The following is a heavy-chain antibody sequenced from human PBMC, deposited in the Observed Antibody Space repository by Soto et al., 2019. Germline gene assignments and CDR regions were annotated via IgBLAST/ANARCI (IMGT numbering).Heavy chain of an antibody. V-gene: IGHV3-7*01. CDR2: IKQDGSEK. D-gene: IGHD6-6*01. CDR1: GFTFSSYW. Sequence: EVQLVESGGGLVQPGGSLRLSCAASGFTFSSYWMSWVRQAPGKGLEWVANIKQDGSEKYYVDSVKGRFTISRDNAKNSLYLQMNSLRAEDTAVYYCARDWVSSSSWDYYYYGMDVWGQGTTVTVSS. J-gene: IGHJ6*02. CDR3: ARDWVSSSSWDYYYYGMDV.